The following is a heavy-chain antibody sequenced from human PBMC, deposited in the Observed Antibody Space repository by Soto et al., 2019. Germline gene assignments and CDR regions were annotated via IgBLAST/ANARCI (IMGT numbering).Heavy chain of an antibody. V-gene: IGHV1-69*13. CDR2: IIPIFGTA. CDR1: GGSFSSYI. D-gene: IGHD3-16*01. CDR3: ARAFASNKYWFDP. Sequence: SVKVSCKASGGSFSSYIISWVRQAPGQGLEWMGGIIPIFGTADYAQKFQGRVTITADESTSTAYMELSTLRSDDTAVYYCARAFASNKYWFDPWGQGTLVTVSS. J-gene: IGHJ5*02.